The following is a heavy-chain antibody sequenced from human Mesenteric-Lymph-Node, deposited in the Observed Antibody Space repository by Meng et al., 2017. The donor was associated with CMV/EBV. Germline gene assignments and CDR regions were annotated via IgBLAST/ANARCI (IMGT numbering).Heavy chain of an antibody. V-gene: IGHV3-21*04. CDR3: AAKLHGDYAFEY. J-gene: IGHJ4*02. Sequence: GESLKISCAASGFTFSSYSMNWVRQAPGKGLEWVSSISSSSYIYYADSVKGRFTISRDNSKKTVYLQMNSLGAEDTAVYYCAAKLHGDYAFEYWGQGSLVTVSS. CDR1: GFTFSSYS. D-gene: IGHD4-17*01. CDR2: ISSSSYI.